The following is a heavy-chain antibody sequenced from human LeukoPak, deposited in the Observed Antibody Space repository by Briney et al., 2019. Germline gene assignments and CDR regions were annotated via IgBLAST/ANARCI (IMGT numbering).Heavy chain of an antibody. CDR1: GGTFSSYA. CDR2: IIPILGIA. CDR3: ARDDMYSSSWYWFDP. D-gene: IGHD6-13*01. J-gene: IGHJ5*02. V-gene: IGHV1-69*04. Sequence: SVKVSCKASGGTFSSYAISWVRPAPGQGLEWMGRIIPILGIANYAQKFQGRVTITADKSTSTAYMELSSLRSEDTAVYYCARDDMYSSSWYWFDPWGQGTLVTVSS.